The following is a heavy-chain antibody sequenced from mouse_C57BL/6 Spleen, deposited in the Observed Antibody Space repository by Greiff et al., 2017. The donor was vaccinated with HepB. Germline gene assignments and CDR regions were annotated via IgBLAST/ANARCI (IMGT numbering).Heavy chain of an antibody. D-gene: IGHD1-1*01. CDR2: INPSSGYT. CDR1: GYTFTSYW. J-gene: IGHJ4*01. CDR3: ARHDYGSRGAMDY. Sequence: VQLQQSGAELAKPGASVKLSCKASGYTFTSYWMHWVKQRPGQGLEWIGYINPSSGYTKYNQKFKDKATLTADKSSSTAYMQLSSLTYEDSAVYYGARHDYGSRGAMDYWGQGTSVTVSS. V-gene: IGHV1-7*01.